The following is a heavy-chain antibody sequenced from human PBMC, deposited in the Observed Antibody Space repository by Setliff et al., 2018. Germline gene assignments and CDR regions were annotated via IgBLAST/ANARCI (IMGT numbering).Heavy chain of an antibody. Sequence: PGGSLRLSCTASGLSYINDWVSWVRQAPGKGLEWLASINPHGSEKYYADSVKGRFTISRDNAKNSLSLQMNNLRTEDTAVYFCASIDWGENFYNMDVWGKGTTVTVSS. CDR3: ASIDWGENFYNMDV. D-gene: IGHD7-27*01. CDR1: GLSYINDW. V-gene: IGHV3-7*01. CDR2: INPHGSEK. J-gene: IGHJ6*03.